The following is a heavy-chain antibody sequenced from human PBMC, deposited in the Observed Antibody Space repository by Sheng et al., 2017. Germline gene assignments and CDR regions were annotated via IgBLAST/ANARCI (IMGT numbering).Heavy chain of an antibody. CDR2: IDWDDDK. V-gene: IGHV2-70*17. D-gene: IGHD6-6*01. Sequence: QVTLRESGPALVKPTQTLILTCSLSGFSITTTGMCVTWIRQPPGKSLEWLARIDWDDDKFYNTSLQTRLAISKDTSKNRVVLTMTNMDPVDTGTYYCARMQKGGREPSNSANYYYIDFLGRGTTVTVSS. CDR3: ARMQKGGREPSNSANYYYIDF. J-gene: IGHJ6*03. CDR1: GFSITTTGMC.